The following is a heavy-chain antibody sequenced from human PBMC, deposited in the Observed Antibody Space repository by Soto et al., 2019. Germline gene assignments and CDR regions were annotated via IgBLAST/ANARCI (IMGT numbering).Heavy chain of an antibody. CDR2: ISYDGSDK. CDR3: AKESYYDSSDYNAFDI. D-gene: IGHD3-22*01. J-gene: IGHJ3*02. CDR1: GFTFSTYG. V-gene: IGHV3-30*18. Sequence: GGSLRLSCAASGFTFSTYGVHWVRQAPGKGLEWVAVISYDGSDKYYADSVKGRFTISRDSSKNMLYLQMNSLRAEDTAIYYCAKESYYDSSDYNAFDIWGQGTMVTVSS.